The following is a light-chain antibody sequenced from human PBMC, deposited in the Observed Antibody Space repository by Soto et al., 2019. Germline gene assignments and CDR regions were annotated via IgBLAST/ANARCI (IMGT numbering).Light chain of an antibody. Sequence: QSVLTQPPSVSGAPGQRVTISCTGSRSNIGTGYDVHWYQQLPGTAPKLLIYGNSNRPSGVPDRFSGSKSGTSASLAITGLQAEDEADYYCSSYTSTSSYVFATGTKVTVL. CDR1: RSNIGTGYD. CDR2: GNS. CDR3: SSYTSTSSYV. V-gene: IGLV1-40*01. J-gene: IGLJ1*01.